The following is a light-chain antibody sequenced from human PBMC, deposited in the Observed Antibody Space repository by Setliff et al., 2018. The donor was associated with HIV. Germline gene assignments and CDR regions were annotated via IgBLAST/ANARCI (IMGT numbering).Light chain of an antibody. CDR1: NIGSKS. CDR3: QVWDSSSDHPYV. V-gene: IGLV3-21*04. J-gene: IGLJ1*01. CDR2: YDS. Sequence: SNALTQPPSVSVAPGKTARITCGGNNIGSKSVHWYQQKPGQAPVLVISYDSDRPSGIPERFSGSSSGNTATLTISRVEAGDEADYYCQVWDSSSDHPYVFGTGTKVTVL.